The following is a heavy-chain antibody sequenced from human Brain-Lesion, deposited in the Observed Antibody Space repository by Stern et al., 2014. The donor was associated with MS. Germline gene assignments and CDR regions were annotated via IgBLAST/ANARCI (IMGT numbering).Heavy chain of an antibody. CDR1: GYIFTGYY. V-gene: IGHV1-2*02. J-gene: IGHJ6*02. CDR2: INPNTGGQ. CDR3: ARDQRGITIFGVVTDYYYLGMDV. Sequence: VQLVESGAEVKKPGASVKVSCKTSGYIFTGYYIHWVRQAPGQGLEWMAWINPNTGGQKYAQKVQGRVTMSRDTSISTAYVELSSLTSDDTAVYYCARDQRGITIFGVVTDYYYLGMDVWGQGTTVTVSS. D-gene: IGHD3-3*01.